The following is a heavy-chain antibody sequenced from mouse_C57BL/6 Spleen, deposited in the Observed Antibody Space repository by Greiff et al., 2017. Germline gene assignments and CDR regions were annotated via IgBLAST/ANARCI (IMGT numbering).Heavy chain of an antibody. J-gene: IGHJ2*01. V-gene: IGHV3-6*01. D-gene: IGHD2-3*01. CDR3: TRDYDGYSDY. CDR1: GYSITSGYY. CDR2: ISYDGSH. Sequence: EVQLQESGPGLVKPSQSLSLSCSVSGYSITSGYYWYWIRQFLGNKLEWMGFISYDGSHKYNTSLKNRITITRDTSKNQFFLKLNSVTTEDTATYYCTRDYDGYSDYWGQGTTLTVSS.